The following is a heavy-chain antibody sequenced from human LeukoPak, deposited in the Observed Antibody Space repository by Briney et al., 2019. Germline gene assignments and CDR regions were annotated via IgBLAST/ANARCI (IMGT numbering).Heavy chain of an antibody. Sequence: GGSLRLSCAASGFTFSSFSFNWVRHGPGKGLEWVSSINTVASYIYYADSVKGRFTIYRDNAKNSLYLQMNSLRAEDTGVYYCARLRRNSDKSGFYYYYDYWGQGTLVTVSS. CDR1: GFTFSSFS. V-gene: IGHV3-21*06. J-gene: IGHJ4*02. D-gene: IGHD3-22*01. CDR3: ARLRRNSDKSGFYYYYDY. CDR2: INTVASYI.